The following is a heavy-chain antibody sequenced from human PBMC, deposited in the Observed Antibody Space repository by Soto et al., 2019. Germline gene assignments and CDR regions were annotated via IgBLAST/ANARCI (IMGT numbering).Heavy chain of an antibody. D-gene: IGHD3-3*01. CDR3: ARTYYDFWSGYYQESTYFDY. CDR1: GGSFSSYY. V-gene: IGHV4-39*01. J-gene: IGHJ4*02. Sequence: SETLSLTCAVYGGSFSSYYCGWSRQPPGKGLEWIGSIYYSGSTYYNPSLKSRVTISVDTSKNQFSLKLSSVTAADTAVYYCARTYYDFWSGYYQESTYFDYWGQGTLVTVSS. CDR2: IYYSGST.